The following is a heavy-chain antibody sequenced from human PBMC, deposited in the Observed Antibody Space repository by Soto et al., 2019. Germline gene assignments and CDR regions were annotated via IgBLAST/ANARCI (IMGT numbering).Heavy chain of an antibody. J-gene: IGHJ4*02. V-gene: IGHV4-34*01. CDR3: ARRPLEAAGTRDFDY. Sequence: QVQLQQWGAGLLEPSETLSLICAVYGGSFSGYFWSWIRQSPGKGLEWIGEINHSGSTNYNPSLKSRVTISVDTSKNQFSLNLGSVTAADTAVYYCARRPLEAAGTRDFDYWGQGTLVTVSS. CDR2: INHSGST. CDR1: GGSFSGYF. D-gene: IGHD6-13*01.